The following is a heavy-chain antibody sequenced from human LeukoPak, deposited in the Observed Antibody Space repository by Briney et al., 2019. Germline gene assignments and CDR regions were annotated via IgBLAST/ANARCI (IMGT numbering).Heavy chain of an antibody. V-gene: IGHV3-21*01. J-gene: IGHJ1*01. CDR3: ARGEYGDHSEYFWY. CDR1: GFTFSSYS. D-gene: IGHD4-17*01. CDR2: ISSSSSYI. Sequence: GGSLRLSCAASGFTFSSYSMNWVRQAPGKGLEWVSSISSSSSYIYYADSVKGRFTISRDNAKNSPYLQMNSLTDGDTAVYYCARGEYGDHSEYFWYWGQGTLVTVTS.